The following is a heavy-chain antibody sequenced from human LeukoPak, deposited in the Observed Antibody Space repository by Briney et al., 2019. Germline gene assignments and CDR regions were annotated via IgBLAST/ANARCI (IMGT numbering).Heavy chain of an antibody. Sequence: SETLSLTCTVSGGSISSYYWSWIRQPPGKGLEWTGYIYYSGSTNYNPSLKSRVTISVDTSKNQFSLKLSSVTAADTAVYYCARVDAQGYFDYWGQGTLVTVSS. V-gene: IGHV4-59*01. CDR2: IYYSGST. CDR3: ARVDAQGYFDY. CDR1: GGSISSYY. J-gene: IGHJ4*02. D-gene: IGHD3/OR15-3a*01.